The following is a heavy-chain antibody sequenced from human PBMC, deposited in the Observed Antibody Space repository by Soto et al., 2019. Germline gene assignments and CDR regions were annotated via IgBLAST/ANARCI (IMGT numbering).Heavy chain of an antibody. CDR2: ISSTSSTI. J-gene: IGHJ3*02. CDR1: RFTFSEYN. V-gene: IGHV3-48*01. Sequence: EVQLVESGGGLVQPGGSLILSCTTSRFTFSEYNMNWGRQATGKGMEWDAYISSTSSTIYYADSVKSRFNIARDNAKNSLYLKMTSLRAEDMAVYYCAGAFDILGQWTIVAVSS. CDR3: AGAFDI.